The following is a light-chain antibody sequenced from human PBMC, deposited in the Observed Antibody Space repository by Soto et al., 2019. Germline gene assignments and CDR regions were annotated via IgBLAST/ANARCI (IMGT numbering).Light chain of an antibody. CDR1: QSINIW. CDR2: LAS. Sequence: DIQVTKSPSPLSASVGDRVAITCRASQSINIWLAWYQQKPGRAPKLLIYLASTLASGVPSRFSGSGSGTDFTLTISSLQPDDFATYYCQQYNDYWTFGQGTKVDI. J-gene: IGKJ1*01. V-gene: IGKV1-5*03. CDR3: QQYNDYWT.